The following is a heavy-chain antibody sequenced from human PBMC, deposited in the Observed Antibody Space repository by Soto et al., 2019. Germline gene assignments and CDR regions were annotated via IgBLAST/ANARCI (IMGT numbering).Heavy chain of an antibody. CDR3: ARVGGFGATTIDY. V-gene: IGHV4-30-4*01. CDR1: GGSISSFDYY. CDR2: IYYSGST. D-gene: IGHD3-10*01. J-gene: IGHJ4*02. Sequence: SETLSLTWTVSGGSISSFDYYWSWIRQPPGKGLEWIGYIYYSGSTYYNPSLKSRVTISVDTSKNQFSLKLSSVTAADTAVYYCARVGGFGATTIDYWGQGTLVTVSS.